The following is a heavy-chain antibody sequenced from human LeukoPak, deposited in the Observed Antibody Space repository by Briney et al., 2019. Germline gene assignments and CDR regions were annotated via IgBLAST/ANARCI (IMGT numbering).Heavy chain of an antibody. CDR1: GFTFSSSS. Sequence: PGGSLRLSCAASGFTFSSSSMNWVRQAPGKRLEWVSFISGSSITIYYADSVKGRFTISRDNAKNSLYLQMNSLRAEDTAVYYCASGGWTSDYWGQGTLVTVSS. D-gene: IGHD6-19*01. CDR3: ASGGWTSDY. J-gene: IGHJ4*02. CDR2: ISGSSITI. V-gene: IGHV3-48*01.